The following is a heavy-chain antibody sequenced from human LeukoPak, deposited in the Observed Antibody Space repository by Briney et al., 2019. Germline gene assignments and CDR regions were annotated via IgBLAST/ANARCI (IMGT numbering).Heavy chain of an antibody. CDR3: ARRGGDSSGNFDY. Sequence: PSETLSLTCTVSGGSMSSYFWSWIRQSPGKGLEWIGYIYYSGGTNYNPSLKSRVTISVDSSKNQFSLKVNSVTAADTAVYYCARRGGDSSGNFDYWGQGILVTVPS. CDR1: GGSMSSYF. V-gene: IGHV4-59*08. D-gene: IGHD3-22*01. CDR2: IYYSGGT. J-gene: IGHJ4*02.